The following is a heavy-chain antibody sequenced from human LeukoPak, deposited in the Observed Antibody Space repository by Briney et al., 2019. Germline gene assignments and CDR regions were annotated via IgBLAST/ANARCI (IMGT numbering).Heavy chain of an antibody. V-gene: IGHV3-7*01. CDR1: GFTFSNYW. D-gene: IGHD6-13*01. CDR3: ARRGSSWYYYYYMDV. CDR2: IKQDGSEK. J-gene: IGHJ6*03. Sequence: GGSLRLSCVASGFTFSNYWMSWVRQAPGKGLEWVANIKQDGSEKYYVDSVKGRFTISRDNAKKSLYLQMNSLRAEDTAVYYCARRGSSWYYYYYMDVWGKGTTVTVSS.